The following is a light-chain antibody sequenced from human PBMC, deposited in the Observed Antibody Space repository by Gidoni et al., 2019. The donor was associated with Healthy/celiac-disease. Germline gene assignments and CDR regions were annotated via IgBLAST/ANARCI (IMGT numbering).Light chain of an antibody. Sequence: DIQMTQSPSTLSASVGDRVTTTCRASQSISSWLAWYRQKPGKAPKLLIYKASSLASGVPSRFSGSGSGTEFTLTISSLQPDDFATYYCQQYNSYPQFGQGTKVEIK. J-gene: IGKJ1*01. CDR3: QQYNSYPQ. CDR2: KAS. V-gene: IGKV1-5*03. CDR1: QSISSW.